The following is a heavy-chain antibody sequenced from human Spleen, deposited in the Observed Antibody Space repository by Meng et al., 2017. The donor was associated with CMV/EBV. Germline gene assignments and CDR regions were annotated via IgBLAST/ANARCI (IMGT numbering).Heavy chain of an antibody. J-gene: IGHJ4*02. CDR2: ISGSGGST. D-gene: IGHD6-13*01. CDR1: GFTFSNFA. V-gene: IGHV3-23*01. CDR3: AIGATIAAADY. Sequence: LSLTCAASGFTFSNFAMSWVRQAPGKGLEWVSAISGSGGSTYYADSVKGRFTISRDNSKNTLYLQMNSLRAEDTAVYYCAIGATIAAADYWGQGTLVTVSS.